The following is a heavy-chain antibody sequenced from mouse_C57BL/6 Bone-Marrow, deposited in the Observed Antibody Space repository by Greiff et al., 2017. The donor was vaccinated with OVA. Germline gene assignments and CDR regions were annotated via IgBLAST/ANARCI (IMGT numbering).Heavy chain of an antibody. CDR1: GYTFTSYW. J-gene: IGHJ2*01. V-gene: IGHV1-61*01. CDR3: ARENYYGSSYDY. Sequence: QVQLKQSGAELVRPGSSVKLSCKASGYTFTSYWMDWVKQRPGQGLEWIGNIYPSDSETHYNQKFKDKATLTVDKSSSTAYMQLSSLTSEDSAVYYCARENYYGSSYDYWGQGTTLTVSS. CDR2: IYPSDSET. D-gene: IGHD1-1*01.